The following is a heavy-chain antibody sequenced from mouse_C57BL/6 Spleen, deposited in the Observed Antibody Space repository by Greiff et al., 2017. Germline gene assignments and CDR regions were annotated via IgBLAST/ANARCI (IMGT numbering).Heavy chain of an antibody. V-gene: IGHV1-47*01. CDR2: FHPYNDGT. CDR1: GYTFTTYP. CDR3: ARTGDYYAMDY. Sequence: VKLVESGAELVKPGASVKMSCKASGYTFTTYPMEWMKQKHGTSLAWIGNFHPYNDGTKYNEKFKGKATLTVEKSSSTVYLELSRLTSDDSAVYYCARTGDYYAMDYWGQGTSVTVSS. J-gene: IGHJ4*01.